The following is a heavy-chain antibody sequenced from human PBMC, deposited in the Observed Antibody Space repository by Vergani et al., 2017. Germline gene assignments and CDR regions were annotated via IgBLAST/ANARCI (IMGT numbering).Heavy chain of an antibody. Sequence: QLQLQESGPGLVKPSETLSLTCTVSGGSISSSSYYWGWIRQPAGKGLEWIGRIYTSGSTNYNPSLKSRVTISVDTSKNQFSLKLSSVTAADTAVYYCARDLWGSLDPWGQGTLVTVSS. CDR1: GGSISSSSYY. J-gene: IGHJ5*02. D-gene: IGHD4/OR15-4a*01. CDR2: IYTSGST. V-gene: IGHV4-61*02. CDR3: ARDLWGSLDP.